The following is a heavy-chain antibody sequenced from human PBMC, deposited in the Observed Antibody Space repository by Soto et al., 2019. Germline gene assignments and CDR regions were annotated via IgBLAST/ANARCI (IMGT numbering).Heavy chain of an antibody. D-gene: IGHD1-1*01. J-gene: IGHJ4*02. CDR1: GFTVSSTY. V-gene: IGHV3-53*01. Sequence: GGSLRLSCAASGFTVSSTYLTWVRQAPGKGLEWVAILYTGTDKVYADSVKGRFTISRDSSKKTFYLQMNSLRAEETAMYFCLRSRYTWTYSGRFLDYWGQGSLVTVSS. CDR2: LYTGTDK. CDR3: LRSRYTWTYSGRFLDY.